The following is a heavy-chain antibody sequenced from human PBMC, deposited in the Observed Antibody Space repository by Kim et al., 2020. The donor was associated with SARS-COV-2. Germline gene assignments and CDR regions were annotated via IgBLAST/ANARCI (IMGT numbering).Heavy chain of an antibody. V-gene: IGHV5-51*01. CDR3: ARRVDGYSNFDY. Sequence: RYSPSFQGQVTISADKSISTAYLQWSSLKASDTAMYYCARRVDGYSNFDYWGQGTLVTVSS. J-gene: IGHJ4*02. D-gene: IGHD4-4*01.